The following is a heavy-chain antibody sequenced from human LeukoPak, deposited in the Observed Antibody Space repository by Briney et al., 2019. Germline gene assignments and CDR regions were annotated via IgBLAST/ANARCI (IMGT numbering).Heavy chain of an antibody. CDR3: ARARRRGYSYGLDYYYYYYMDV. D-gene: IGHD5-18*01. J-gene: IGHJ6*03. CDR2: IYTSGST. Sequence: PSETLSLTCTVSGGSISSYYWSWIRQPAGKGLEWIGRIYTSGSTNYNPSLKSRVTMSVDTSKNQFSLKLSSVTAADTAVYYCARARRRGYSYGLDYYYYYYMDVWGKGTTVTVSS. CDR1: GGSISSYY. V-gene: IGHV4-4*07.